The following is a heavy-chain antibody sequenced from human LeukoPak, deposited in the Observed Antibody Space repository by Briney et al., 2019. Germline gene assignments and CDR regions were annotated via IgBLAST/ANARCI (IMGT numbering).Heavy chain of an antibody. CDR3: ARGGAPNLADH. V-gene: IGHV3-53*01. D-gene: IGHD4/OR15-4a*01. CDR1: GFTVSSIF. J-gene: IGHJ5*02. Sequence: GGSLRLSCAASGFTVSSIFMSWVRQAPGKGLEWVSIIYSNGDTYYADSLKGRFTISRDNSKNTLYLQMNSLRAEDTAVYYCARGGAPNLADHWGPGTLVTVSS. CDR2: IYSNGDT.